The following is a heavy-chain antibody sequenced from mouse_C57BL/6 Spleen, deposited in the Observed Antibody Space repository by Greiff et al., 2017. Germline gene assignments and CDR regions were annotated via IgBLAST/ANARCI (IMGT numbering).Heavy chain of an antibody. CDR2: INPNNGGT. D-gene: IGHD2-5*01. Sequence: VQLQQSGPELVKPGASVKISCKASGYTFTDYYMNWVKQSHGKSLEWIGDINPNNGGTSYNQKFKGKATLTVDKSSSTAYIELRSLTSEDSAVYYCERVYSKGFDYWGQGTTLTVSS. J-gene: IGHJ2*01. V-gene: IGHV1-26*01. CDR1: GYTFTDYY. CDR3: ERVYSKGFDY.